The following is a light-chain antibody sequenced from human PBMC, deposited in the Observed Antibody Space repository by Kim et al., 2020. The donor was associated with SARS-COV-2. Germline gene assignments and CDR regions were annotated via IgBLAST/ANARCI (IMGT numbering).Light chain of an antibody. CDR2: YDS. Sequence: SYELTQPPSVSVAPGKTARITCGGNNIGSKSVNWYQQKPGQAPVLVIYYDSDRPSGIPERFSGSNSGNTATLTISRVEAGDEADNYCQVWDSSSDHWVFG. CDR3: QVWDSSSDHWV. V-gene: IGLV3-21*04. CDR1: NIGSKS. J-gene: IGLJ3*02.